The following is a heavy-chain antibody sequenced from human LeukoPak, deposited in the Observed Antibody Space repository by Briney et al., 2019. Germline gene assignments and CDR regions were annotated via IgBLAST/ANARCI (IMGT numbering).Heavy chain of an antibody. CDR2: ISSSSNYI. J-gene: IGHJ3*02. Sequence: GGSLRLSCASSGFTFSTYNMNWVRQAPGKGLQWVSSISSSSNYIYYADSVKGRFTISRDNAKNSLYLQMNSLRAEDTDVYYCARDVGASAPDAFDIWGQGTMVTVSS. V-gene: IGHV3-21*01. CDR3: ARDVGASAPDAFDI. D-gene: IGHD1-26*01. CDR1: GFTFSTYN.